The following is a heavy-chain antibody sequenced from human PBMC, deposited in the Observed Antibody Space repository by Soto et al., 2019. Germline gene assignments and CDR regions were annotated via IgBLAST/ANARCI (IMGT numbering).Heavy chain of an antibody. CDR3: ARGLTGFDY. CDR2: IYSGGST. J-gene: IGHJ4*02. CDR1: GFTVSSNY. V-gene: IGHV3-53*04. D-gene: IGHD7-27*01. Sequence: PGXSQRLSCAASGFTVSSNYMSWVRQAPGKGLEWVSVIYSGGSTYYADSVKGRFTISRHNPKNTLYLQMNSLRAEDTAVYYCARGLTGFDYWGQGTLVTVSS.